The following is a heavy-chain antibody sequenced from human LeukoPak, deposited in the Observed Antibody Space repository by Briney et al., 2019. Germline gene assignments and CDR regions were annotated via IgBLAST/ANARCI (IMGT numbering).Heavy chain of an antibody. J-gene: IGHJ4*02. Sequence: GESLKISCKASEYHFTSYWIGWLRQMPGKGLEWMGIIHPGDSDTRYSPSFQGQVIISADKSINTAYVQWSSLKASDTATYYCVRQPRVHTPDFWGQGTLVTVSS. CDR2: IHPGDSDT. CDR1: EYHFTSYW. D-gene: IGHD1-1*01. CDR3: VRQPRVHTPDF. V-gene: IGHV5-51*01.